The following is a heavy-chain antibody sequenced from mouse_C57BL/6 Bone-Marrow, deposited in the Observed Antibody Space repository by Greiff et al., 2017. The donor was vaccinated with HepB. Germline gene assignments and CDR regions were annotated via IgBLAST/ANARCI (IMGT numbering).Heavy chain of an antibody. CDR3: ARHYYGSREAMDY. J-gene: IGHJ4*01. Sequence: QVQLQQSGPGLVQPSQSLSITCTVSGFSLTSYGVHWVRQSPGKGLEWLGVIWSGGSTDYNAAFISRLSISKDNSKSQVFFKMNSLQADDTAIYYCARHYYGSREAMDYWGQGTSVTVSS. D-gene: IGHD1-1*01. CDR2: IWSGGST. CDR1: GFSLTSYG. V-gene: IGHV2-2*01.